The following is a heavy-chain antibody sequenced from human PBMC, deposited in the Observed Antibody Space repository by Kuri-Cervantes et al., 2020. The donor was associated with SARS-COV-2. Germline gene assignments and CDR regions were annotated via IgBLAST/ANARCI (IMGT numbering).Heavy chain of an antibody. J-gene: IGHJ6*02. CDR3: ARDRDLAGGMDV. Sequence: SETLPLTCAISGDSVSSNSAAWNWIRQSPSRGLEWLGRTFYRSKWYNDYAVSVKSRITINPDTSKNQFSLQLNSVTPEDTAVYYCARDRDLAGGMDVWGQGTTVTVSS. CDR1: GDSVSSNSAA. V-gene: IGHV6-1*01. D-gene: IGHD6-13*01. CDR2: TFYRSKWYN.